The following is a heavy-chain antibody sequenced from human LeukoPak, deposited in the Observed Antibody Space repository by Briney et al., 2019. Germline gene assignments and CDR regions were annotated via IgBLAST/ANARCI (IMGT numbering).Heavy chain of an antibody. Sequence: GGSLRLSCAASGFTFSSYEMNWVRQAPGNGLEWVSYINSSGSTIYYADSVKGRFTISRDNAKTSLYLQMNSLRAEETAVYYCARVNYGSGSYEFGMDVWGQGTTVTVSS. CDR3: ARVNYGSGSYEFGMDV. CDR2: INSSGSTI. V-gene: IGHV3-48*03. CDR1: GFTFSSYE. J-gene: IGHJ6*02. D-gene: IGHD3-10*01.